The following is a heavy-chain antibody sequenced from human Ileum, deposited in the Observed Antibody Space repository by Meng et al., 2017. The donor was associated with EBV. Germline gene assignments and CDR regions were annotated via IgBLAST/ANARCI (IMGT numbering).Heavy chain of an antibody. D-gene: IGHD4-17*01. Sequence: QVTLTQWGGGLLKPSDTLSITCAVYGGSLSGYYRSWIRQPPGKGLEWIGEINHSGSTNYNPSLKSRVTISVDTSKNQFSLKLSSVTAADTAVYYCARGRGYGDYGSLYWGQGTLVTVSS. CDR1: GGSLSGYY. J-gene: IGHJ4*02. CDR2: INHSGST. V-gene: IGHV4-34*01. CDR3: ARGRGYGDYGSLY.